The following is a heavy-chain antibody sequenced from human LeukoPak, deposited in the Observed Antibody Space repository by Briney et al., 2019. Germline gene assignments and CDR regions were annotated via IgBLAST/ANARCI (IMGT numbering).Heavy chain of an antibody. Sequence: SQTLSLTCPVSGGSISSGDYYWSWIRQPPGKGLEWIGYIYYSGSTYYNPSLKSRVTISVGTSKNQFSLKLSSVTAADTAVYYCARGACSGGSCQLDYWGQGTLVTVSS. CDR1: GGSISSGDYY. V-gene: IGHV4-30-4*01. CDR2: IYYSGST. CDR3: ARGACSGGSCQLDY. D-gene: IGHD2-15*01. J-gene: IGHJ4*02.